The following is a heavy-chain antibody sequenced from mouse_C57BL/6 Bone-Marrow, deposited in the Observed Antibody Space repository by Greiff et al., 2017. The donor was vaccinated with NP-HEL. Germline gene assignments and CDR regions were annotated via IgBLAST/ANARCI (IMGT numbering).Heavy chain of an antibody. V-gene: IGHV1-67*01. CDR3: ARWGLRYPFAY. D-gene: IGHD1-1*01. Sequence: VKLMESGPELVRPGVSVKISCKGSGYTFTDYAMHWVKQSHAKSLEWIGVISTYSGDASYNQKFKDKATMTVDKSSSTAYMVLARLTSEDSAVYYCARWGLRYPFAYWGQGTLVTVSA. CDR2: ISTYSGDA. CDR1: GYTFTDYA. J-gene: IGHJ3*01.